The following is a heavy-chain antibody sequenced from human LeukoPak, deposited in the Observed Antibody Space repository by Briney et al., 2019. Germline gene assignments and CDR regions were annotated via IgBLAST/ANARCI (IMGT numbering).Heavy chain of an antibody. CDR1: GGSISSGDYY. D-gene: IGHD3-10*01. CDR2: IYYSGST. CDR3: ARAATMVRGVSTHYYYGMDV. V-gene: IGHV4-30-4*01. Sequence: PSETLSLTCTVSGGSISSGDYYWSWLRQPPGKGLEWIGYIYYSGSTYYNPSLKSRVTISVDTSKNQFSLKLSSVTAADTAVYYCARAATMVRGVSTHYYYGMDVWGQGTTVTVSS. J-gene: IGHJ6*02.